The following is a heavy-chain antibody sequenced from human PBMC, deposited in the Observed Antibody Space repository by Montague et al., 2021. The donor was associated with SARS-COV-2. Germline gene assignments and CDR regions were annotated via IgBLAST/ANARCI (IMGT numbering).Heavy chain of an antibody. V-gene: IGHV4-39*02. CDR1: GGSISSSTSY. CDR2: IFYSGST. D-gene: IGHD1-20*01. J-gene: IGHJ4*02. Sequence: SETLSLTCTVSGGSISSSTSYWGWIRQPPGKGLEWIGSIFYSGSTYYTPSLKSRLTISVDTSKNQFSLKLSSVTAADTAVYYCARAGYSWNDAEGFDYWGQGTLVTVSS. CDR3: ARAGYSWNDAEGFDY.